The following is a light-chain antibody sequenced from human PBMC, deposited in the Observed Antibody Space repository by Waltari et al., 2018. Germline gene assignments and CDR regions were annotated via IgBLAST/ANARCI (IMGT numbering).Light chain of an antibody. CDR2: DDS. CDR1: NIGRNT. CDR3: QVWDSSSDHPVI. J-gene: IGLJ2*01. V-gene: IGLV3-21*02. Sequence: SSVLTHPPSVSVAPGQTARIACGGNNIGRNTVNWYQQKADQAPVLDGYDDSDRPSGIPERFSGSNSGNTATLTISRVEVGDEADYYCQVWDSSSDHPVIFGGGTKLTVL.